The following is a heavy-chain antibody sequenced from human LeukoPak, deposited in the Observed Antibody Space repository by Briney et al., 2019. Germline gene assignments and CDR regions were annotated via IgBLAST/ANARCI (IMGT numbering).Heavy chain of an antibody. V-gene: IGHV4-38-2*02. CDR1: GYSISGDYF. D-gene: IGHD3-10*01. CDR3: AKSSPENYNAFDI. J-gene: IGHJ3*02. Sequence: PSETLSLTCSVSGYSISGDYFWDWIRQPPGKGLEWIASIYHGGNTYYNPSLMSRVSTSVDTSKNQFSLKLSSVTAADTAVYYCAKSSPENYNAFDIWGQGTMVTVSS. CDR2: IYHGGNT.